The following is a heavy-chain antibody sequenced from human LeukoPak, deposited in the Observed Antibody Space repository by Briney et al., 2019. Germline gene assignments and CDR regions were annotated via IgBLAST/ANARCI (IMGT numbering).Heavy chain of an antibody. V-gene: IGHV4-38-2*02. CDR3: ARDLGYDSIRYFDY. CDR2: IYQSGNT. D-gene: IGHD3-22*01. CDR1: GYSISSGYY. J-gene: IGHJ4*02. Sequence: SETLSLTCTVSGYSISSGYYWAWIRQPPGKGLEWIGSIYQSGNTYSNSSLKSRVTISVDTSKNQFSLKLSSVTAADTAVYYCARDLGYDSIRYFDYWGQGTLVTVSS.